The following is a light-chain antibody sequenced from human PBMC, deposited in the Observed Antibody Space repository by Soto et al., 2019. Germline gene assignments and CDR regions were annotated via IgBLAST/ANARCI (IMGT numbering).Light chain of an antibody. CDR2: GDS. CDR3: LSYENSLSGSV. CDR1: SSNIRAGYD. V-gene: IGLV1-40*01. Sequence: QSVLTQPPSVSGAPGQRVTISCTGSSSNIRAGYDVSWYQQFPGTAPKLLIFGDSNRPSGVPDRFSGSSSGTSASLAITGLQAEYEADYYCLSYENSLSGSVFGGGTKLTVL. J-gene: IGLJ3*02.